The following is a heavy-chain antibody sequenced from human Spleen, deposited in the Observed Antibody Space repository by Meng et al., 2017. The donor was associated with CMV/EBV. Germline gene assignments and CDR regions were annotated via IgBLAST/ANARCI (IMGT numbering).Heavy chain of an antibody. CDR3: ARVQSGSGYCLDI. CDR2: IIPGLGTT. CDR1: GDTFNSST. Sequence: KASGDTFNSSTISWVRQAPGQGLEWMGGIIPGLGTTKNAQKFQGRVTVTTDESTSTVYMELSSLRSEDTAVYYCARVQSGSGYCLDIWGQGTMVTVSS. V-gene: IGHV1-69*16. D-gene: IGHD3-3*01. J-gene: IGHJ3*02.